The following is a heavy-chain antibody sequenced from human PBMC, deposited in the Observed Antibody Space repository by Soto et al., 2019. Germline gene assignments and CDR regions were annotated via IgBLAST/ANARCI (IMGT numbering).Heavy chain of an antibody. CDR3: ARLYYDFWSGYYTDY. J-gene: IGHJ4*02. Sequence: GGSLRLSCAASGFTFSSYWMHWVRQAPGKGLVWVSRINSDGSSTSYADSVKGRFTISRDNAKNTLYLQMNSLRAEDTAVYYCARLYYDFWSGYYTDYWGQGTLVTVSS. D-gene: IGHD3-3*01. CDR2: INSDGSST. CDR1: GFTFSSYW. V-gene: IGHV3-74*01.